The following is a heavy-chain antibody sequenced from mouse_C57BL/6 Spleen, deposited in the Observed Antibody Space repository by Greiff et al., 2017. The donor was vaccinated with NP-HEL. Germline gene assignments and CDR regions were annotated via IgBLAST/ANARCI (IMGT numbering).Heavy chain of an antibody. J-gene: IGHJ4*01. CDR3: ARITTVVANYAMDY. CDR1: GYTFTSYC. D-gene: IGHD1-1*01. Sequence: VQLQQPGAELVRPGTSVKLSCKASGYTFTSYCMHWVKQRPGQGLEWIGVIDPSDSYTNYNQKFKGKATLTVDTSSSTAYMQLSSLTSEDSAVSYCARITTVVANYAMDYWGQGTSVTVSS. CDR2: IDPSDSYT. V-gene: IGHV1-59*01.